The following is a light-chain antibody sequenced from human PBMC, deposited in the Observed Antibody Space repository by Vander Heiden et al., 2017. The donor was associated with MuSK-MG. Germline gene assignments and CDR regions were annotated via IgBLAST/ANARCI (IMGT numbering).Light chain of an antibody. CDR3: QQYYTTLHT. J-gene: IGKJ2*01. CDR2: WAS. CDR1: QSVLHSSNNKNY. V-gene: IGKV4-1*01. Sequence: DIVMTQSPDSLAVSLGERATINCKSSQSVLHSSNNKNYLAWYQQKPGQPPKLLIYWASTRESGVPDRFSGSGSGTDFTLTISSLQAEDLAVYYCQQYYTTLHTFGQGTKLEIK.